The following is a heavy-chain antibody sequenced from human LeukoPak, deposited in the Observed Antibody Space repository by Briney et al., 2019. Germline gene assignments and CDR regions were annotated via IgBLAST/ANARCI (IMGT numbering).Heavy chain of an antibody. D-gene: IGHD1-26*01. Sequence: PGGSLRLSCAASGFTFSSYGMHWVRQAPGKGLEWVAFIRYDGSNKYYADSVKGRFTISRGNSKNTLYLLMNSLRAEDTAVYYCAKDFRIVGATSRDYWGQGTLVTVSS. CDR2: IRYDGSNK. CDR3: AKDFRIVGATSRDY. V-gene: IGHV3-30*02. CDR1: GFTFSSYG. J-gene: IGHJ4*02.